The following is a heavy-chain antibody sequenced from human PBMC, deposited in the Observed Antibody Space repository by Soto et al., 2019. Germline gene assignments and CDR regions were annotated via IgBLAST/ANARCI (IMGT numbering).Heavy chain of an antibody. J-gene: IGHJ6*02. CDR2: ISGSGGST. CDR1: GFTFSSYA. V-gene: IGHV3-23*01. D-gene: IGHD2-2*01. CDR3: AKAGYCSSTSCRYYYYGMDV. Sequence: RRLSCAASGFTFSSYAMSWVRQAPGKGLEWVSAISGSGGSTYYADSVKGRFTISRDNSKNTLYLQMNSLRAEDTAVYYCAKAGYCSSTSCRYYYYGMDVWGQGTTVTVSS.